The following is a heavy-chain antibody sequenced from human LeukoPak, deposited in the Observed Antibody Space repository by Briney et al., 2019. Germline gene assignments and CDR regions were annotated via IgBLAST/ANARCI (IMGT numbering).Heavy chain of an antibody. CDR1: RFTFSEYY. V-gene: IGHV3-11*01. J-gene: IGHJ6*02. D-gene: IGHD3-3*01. Sequence: PGGSLRLSCAASRFTFSEYYMSWIRQAPGKGLEWVSYISSSGSTIFYADSVKGRFTISRDNAKNSLYLQINSLRAEDTAVYYCARCWSRPYYYGMDVWGQGTTVTVSS. CDR2: ISSSGSTI. CDR3: ARCWSRPYYYGMDV.